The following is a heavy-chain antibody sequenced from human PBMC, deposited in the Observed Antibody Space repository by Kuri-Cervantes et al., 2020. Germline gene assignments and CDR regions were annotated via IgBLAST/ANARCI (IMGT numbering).Heavy chain of an antibody. J-gene: IGHJ4*02. CDR2: IYWNDDK. CDR3: AHRYYDSSGYSFDY. CDR1: GFSLTTSGIN. V-gene: IGHV2-5*01. D-gene: IGHD3-22*01. Sequence: SGPTLVKPTQTLTLTCTFSGFSLTTSGINVGWIRQPPGKALEWLALIYWNDDKHYSPSLKSRLTITKDTSKNQVVLTMTNMDPVDTATYYCAHRYYDSSGYSFDYWGQGTLVTVSS.